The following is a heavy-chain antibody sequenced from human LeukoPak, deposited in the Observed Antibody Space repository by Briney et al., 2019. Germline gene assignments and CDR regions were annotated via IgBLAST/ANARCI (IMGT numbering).Heavy chain of an antibody. V-gene: IGHV1-69*13. Sequence: ASVKVSCKASGGTFSSYAISWVRQAPGQGLEWMGGIIPIFGTANYAQKFQGRVTITADESTCTAYMELSSLRSEDTAVYYCARGYYYDSSGYYQFDYWGQGTLVTVSS. CDR3: ARGYYYDSSGYYQFDY. J-gene: IGHJ4*02. CDR1: GGTFSSYA. D-gene: IGHD3-22*01. CDR2: IIPIFGTA.